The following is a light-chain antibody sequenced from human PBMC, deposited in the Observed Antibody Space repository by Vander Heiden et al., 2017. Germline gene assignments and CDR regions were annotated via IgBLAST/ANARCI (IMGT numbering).Light chain of an antibody. CDR1: SSDVGGYNY. V-gene: IGLV2-14*03. CDR3: TSYTSRTTWV. J-gene: IGLJ2*01. CDR2: DVS. Sequence: QSALTSPASVSVSPGQSITISCTGTSSDVGGYNYVSWYQRHPGKAPKVMIYDVSNRPSGVSNRFSGSKSGNTASLTISGLQAEDEADYYCTSYTSRTTWVFGGGTKLTVL.